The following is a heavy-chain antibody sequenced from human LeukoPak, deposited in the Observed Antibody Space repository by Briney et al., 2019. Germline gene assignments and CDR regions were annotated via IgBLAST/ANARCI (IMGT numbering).Heavy chain of an antibody. J-gene: IGHJ4*02. Sequence: GGSLRLSCAASGFTFDDYAMHWVRQAPGKGLEWVSGISWNSGSIGYADSVKGRFTISRDNSKNTLYLQMNSLRTEDTAVYYCARSVSSRFTSPRRPYYFDSWGQGTLVTVSS. CDR2: ISWNSGSI. CDR1: GFTFDDYA. D-gene: IGHD2-2*01. CDR3: ARSVSSRFTSPRRPYYFDS. V-gene: IGHV3-9*01.